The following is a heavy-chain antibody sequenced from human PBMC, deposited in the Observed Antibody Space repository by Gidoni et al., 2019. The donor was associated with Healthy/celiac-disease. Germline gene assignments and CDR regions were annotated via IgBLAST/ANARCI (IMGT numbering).Heavy chain of an antibody. CDR2: ISSSSSYI. Sequence: EVQLVESGGGLVKPGGSLRLSCAAPGFPFRCLSMNWVRQAPGKGLEWVSSISSSSSYIYYADSVKGRFTISRDNAKNSLYLQMNSLRAEDTAVYYCARDASHEWEPDHDAFDIWGQGTMVTVSS. CDR3: ARDASHEWEPDHDAFDI. V-gene: IGHV3-21*01. CDR1: GFPFRCLS. D-gene: IGHD1-26*01. J-gene: IGHJ3*02.